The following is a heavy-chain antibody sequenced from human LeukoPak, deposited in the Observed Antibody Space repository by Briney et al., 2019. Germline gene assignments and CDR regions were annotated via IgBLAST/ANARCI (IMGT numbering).Heavy chain of an antibody. D-gene: IGHD3-22*01. CDR2: IYYSGST. CDR3: ARESIWDDYYDSSGYPGPLDY. Sequence: PSETLSLTCTVSGGSISSGGYYWSWIRQHPGKGLEWIGYIYYSGSTYYNPSLKSRVTISVDTSKNQFSLKLSSVTAADTAVYYCARESIWDDYYDSSGYPGPLDYWGQGTLVTVSS. J-gene: IGHJ4*02. V-gene: IGHV4-31*03. CDR1: GGSISSGGYY.